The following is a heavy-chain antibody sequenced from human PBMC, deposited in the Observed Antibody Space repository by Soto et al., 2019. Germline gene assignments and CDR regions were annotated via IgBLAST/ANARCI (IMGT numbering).Heavy chain of an antibody. D-gene: IGHD2-21*02. CDR3: TTSTAILYYYYGMDV. CDR1: GFTFSNAW. J-gene: IGHJ6*02. Sequence: PGGSLRLSCAASGFTFSNAWMSWVRQAPGKGLEWVGRIKSKTDGGTTDYAAPVKGRFTISRDDSKNTLYLQMNSLKTEDTAVYYCTTSTAILYYYYGMDVWGQGTTVTVSS. V-gene: IGHV3-15*01. CDR2: IKSKTDGGTT.